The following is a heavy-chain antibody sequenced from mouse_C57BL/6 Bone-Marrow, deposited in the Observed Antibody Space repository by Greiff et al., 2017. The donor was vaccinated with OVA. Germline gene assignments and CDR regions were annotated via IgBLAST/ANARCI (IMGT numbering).Heavy chain of an antibody. J-gene: IGHJ3*01. CDR1: GFTFTDYY. CDR2: IRNKANGYTT. CDR3: ARYRGSRPAWFAY. V-gene: IGHV7-3*01. Sequence: EVQLQESGGGLVQPGGSLSLSCAASGFTFTDYYMSWVRQPPGKALEWLGFIRNKANGYTTEYSASVKGPFTISRDNSQSILYLEMNAMRVEESATYDCARYRGSRPAWFAYWGQGTLVTVAA. D-gene: IGHD1-1*01.